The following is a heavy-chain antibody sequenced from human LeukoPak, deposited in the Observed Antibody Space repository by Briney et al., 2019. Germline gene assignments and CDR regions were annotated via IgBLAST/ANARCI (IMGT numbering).Heavy chain of an antibody. D-gene: IGHD1-26*01. CDR3: ARAELPVGATFDY. Sequence: SVKVSCKASGGTFSSYAISWVRQAPGQGLEWMGGIIPIFGTANYAQKFQGRVTITADESTSTAYMELSSLRSEDTAVYYCARAELPVGATFDYWGQGTLVTVSS. CDR2: IIPIFGTA. CDR1: GGTFSSYA. J-gene: IGHJ4*02. V-gene: IGHV1-69*13.